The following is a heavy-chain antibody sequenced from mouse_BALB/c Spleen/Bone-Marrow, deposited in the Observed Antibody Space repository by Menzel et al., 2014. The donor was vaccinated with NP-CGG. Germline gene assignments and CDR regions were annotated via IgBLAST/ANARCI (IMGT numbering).Heavy chain of an antibody. D-gene: IGHD1-1*01. J-gene: IGHJ1*01. CDR3: ARVTTDWYFDV. V-gene: IGHV1-20*02. CDR2: INPYNGDT. CDR1: GYSFTGYF. Sequence: DVKLVESGPELVKPGASVKISCKASGYSFTGYFMNWVMQSHGKSLEWIGRINPYNGDTFYNQKFKGKATLTVDKSSSTAHMELRSLASEDSAVYHCARVTTDWYFDVWGAGTTVTVSS.